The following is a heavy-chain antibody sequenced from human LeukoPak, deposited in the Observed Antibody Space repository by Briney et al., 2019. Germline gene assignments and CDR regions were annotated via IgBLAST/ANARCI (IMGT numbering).Heavy chain of an antibody. CDR2: IRFDGSNK. V-gene: IGHV3-30*02. Sequence: GSLRLSCAASGFTFSSYGMHWVRQAPGKGLECVAFIRFDGSNKFYVDSVRGRFTISRDNSKNMLYLQMNSLRSEDTAVYYCAKGQELLQPDYWGQGTLVTVSS. D-gene: IGHD5-18*01. J-gene: IGHJ4*02. CDR1: GFTFSSYG. CDR3: AKGQELLQPDY.